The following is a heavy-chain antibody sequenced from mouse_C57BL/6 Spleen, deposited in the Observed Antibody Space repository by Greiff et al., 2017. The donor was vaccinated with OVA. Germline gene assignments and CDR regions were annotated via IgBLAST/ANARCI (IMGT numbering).Heavy chain of an antibody. Sequence: QVQLQQPGAELVRPGSSVKLSCKASGYNFTSYWMHWVKQRPIQGLEWIGNIDPSDSETHYNQKFKDKATLTVDKSSSTAYMQLSSLTSADSAVYYCARDEGVFSYWGQGTLVTVSS. CDR2: IDPSDSET. J-gene: IGHJ3*01. V-gene: IGHV1-52*01. CDR3: ARDEGVFSY. CDR1: GYNFTSYW.